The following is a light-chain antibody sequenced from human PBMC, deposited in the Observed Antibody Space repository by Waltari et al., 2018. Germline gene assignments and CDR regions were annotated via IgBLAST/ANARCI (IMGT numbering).Light chain of an antibody. J-gene: IGKJ1*01. V-gene: IGKV3-15*01. CDR3: QQYNNWPRT. CDR1: QRINSN. Sequence: EIVMTQSPATLSVSPGERATLSCRASQRINSNVAWYRQKPGPAPRLLIYGASARATGIPVRFSGSGSGTEFTLTISSLQSDDFGVYYCQQYNNWPRTFGQGTKVEI. CDR2: GAS.